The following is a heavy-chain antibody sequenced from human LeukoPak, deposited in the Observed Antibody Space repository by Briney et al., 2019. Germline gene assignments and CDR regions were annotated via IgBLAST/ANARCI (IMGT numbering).Heavy chain of an antibody. Sequence: SETLSLTCTVSGGSISSSSYYWGWIRQPPGKGLEWIGSIYYSGGTYYNPSLKSRVTISVDTSKNQFSLKLSSVTAADTAVYYCARVTMVRGVSYNWFDPWGQGTLVTVSS. J-gene: IGHJ5*02. V-gene: IGHV4-39*01. CDR3: ARVTMVRGVSYNWFDP. D-gene: IGHD3-10*01. CDR2: IYYSGGT. CDR1: GGSISSSSYY.